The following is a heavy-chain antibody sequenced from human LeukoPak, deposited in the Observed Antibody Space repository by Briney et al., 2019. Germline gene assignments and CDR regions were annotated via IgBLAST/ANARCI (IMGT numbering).Heavy chain of an antibody. CDR1: GFSITSGYC. CDR3: ARDRPPAGYSSGWYFTRRGFDP. J-gene: IGHJ5*02. D-gene: IGHD6-19*01. CDR2: IYHSGST. V-gene: IGHV4-38-2*02. Sequence: KPSETLSLTCTVSGFSITSGYCWGWIRQPPGKGVEWIGEIYHSGSTNYNPSLKSRVTISVDKSKNQFSLKLSSVTAADTAVYYCARDRPPAGYSSGWYFTRRGFDPWGQGTLVTVSS.